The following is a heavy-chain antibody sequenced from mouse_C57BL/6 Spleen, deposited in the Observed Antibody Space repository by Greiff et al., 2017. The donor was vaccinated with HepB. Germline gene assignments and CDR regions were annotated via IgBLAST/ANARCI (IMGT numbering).Heavy chain of an antibody. CDR2: IYPGDGDT. CDR3: ARSLLSDY. CDR1: GYAFSSSW. Sequence: VKLMESGPELVKPGASVKISCKASGYAFSSSWMNWVKQRPGKGLEWIGRIYPGDGDTNYNGKFKGKATLTADKSSSTAYMQLSSLTSEDSAVYFCARSLLSDYWGQGTTLTVSS. J-gene: IGHJ2*01. V-gene: IGHV1-82*01. D-gene: IGHD2-1*01.